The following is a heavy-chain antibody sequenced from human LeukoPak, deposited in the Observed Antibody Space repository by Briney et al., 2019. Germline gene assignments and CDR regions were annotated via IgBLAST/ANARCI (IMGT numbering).Heavy chain of an antibody. Sequence: PSETLSLTCTVSGGSISSGGYYWSWIRQHPGKGLEWIGYIYYSGSTYYNPSLKSRVTISVDKSKDQFSLKLSSVTAADTAVYYCARAGPGSSGYYFGYWGQGTLVTVSS. CDR1: GGSISSGGYY. D-gene: IGHD3-22*01. J-gene: IGHJ4*02. V-gene: IGHV4-31*03. CDR3: ARAGPGSSGYYFGY. CDR2: IYYSGST.